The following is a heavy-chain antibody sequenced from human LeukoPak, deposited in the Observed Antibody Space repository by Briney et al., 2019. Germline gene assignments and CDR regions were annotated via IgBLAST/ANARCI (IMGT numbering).Heavy chain of an antibody. CDR1: GYSFTSYW. CDR3: ARRAVEGYYDGSGYYAFQH. CDR2: IHPSDSIS. V-gene: IGHV5-51*01. Sequence: GESLKISCQGSGYSFTSYWIGWVRRMPGKGLEWVGIIHPSDSISRYSPTFQGQVSISVDKSVNTAYLQWGSLKASDTAMYYCARRAVEGYYDGSGYYAFQHWGQGTLVTVSS. J-gene: IGHJ1*01. D-gene: IGHD3-22*01.